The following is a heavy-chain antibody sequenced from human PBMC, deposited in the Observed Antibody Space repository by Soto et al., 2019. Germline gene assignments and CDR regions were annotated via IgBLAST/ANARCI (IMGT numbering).Heavy chain of an antibody. Sequence: SETLSLTCTVSGGSISSSSYYWGWIRQPPGKGLEWIGSIYYSGSTYYNPSLKSRVTISVDTSKNQFSLKLSSVTAADTAVYYCARLGSGYSLFDYWGQGTLVTVSS. CDR3: ARLGSGYSLFDY. V-gene: IGHV4-39*01. J-gene: IGHJ4*02. D-gene: IGHD5-12*01. CDR2: IYYSGST. CDR1: GGSISSSSYY.